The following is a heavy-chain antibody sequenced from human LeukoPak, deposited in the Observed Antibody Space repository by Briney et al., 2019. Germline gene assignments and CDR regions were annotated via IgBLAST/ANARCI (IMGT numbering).Heavy chain of an antibody. J-gene: IGHJ4*02. V-gene: IGHV4-59*01. CDR1: GGSLSSYY. Sequence: SETLSLTCTVSGGSLSSYYWSWIRQPPGKGLEWIGYIYYSVSTNYNPSLKSRVTISVDTSKNQFSLKLSSVTAADTAVYYCAGAVSGSYELDYWGQGTLVTVSS. D-gene: IGHD1-26*01. CDR2: IYYSVST. CDR3: AGAVSGSYELDY.